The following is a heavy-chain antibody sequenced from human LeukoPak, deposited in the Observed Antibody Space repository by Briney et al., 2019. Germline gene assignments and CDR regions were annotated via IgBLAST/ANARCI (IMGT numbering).Heavy chain of an antibody. Sequence: GGSLRLSCAASGFTFSSYAMHWVRQAPGKGLEWVTVISYDGIYKYYADSVKGRFTISRDNSKNTLYLQMNSLRADDTAVYYCARGGGHCVNGLCYMDYWGQGTLVTVSS. V-gene: IGHV3-30*04. J-gene: IGHJ4*02. CDR1: GFTFSSYA. CDR3: ARGGGHCVNGLCYMDY. D-gene: IGHD2-8*01. CDR2: ISYDGIYK.